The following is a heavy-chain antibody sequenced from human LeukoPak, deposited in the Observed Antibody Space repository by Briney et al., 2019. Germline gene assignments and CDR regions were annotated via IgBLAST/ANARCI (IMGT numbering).Heavy chain of an antibody. CDR1: GYSFISYW. V-gene: IGHV5-51*01. D-gene: IGHD6-13*01. J-gene: IGHJ4*02. CDR2: IFPDDSDT. Sequence: GESLKISCKASGYSFISYWIGWVRQMPGKGLEWMGIIFPDDSDTRYGPSFQGQVTISADKSINTAYLQWSSLKASDTAMYYCARHLRPTGTSWYYFDYWGQGTLVTISS. CDR3: ARHLRPTGTSWYYFDY.